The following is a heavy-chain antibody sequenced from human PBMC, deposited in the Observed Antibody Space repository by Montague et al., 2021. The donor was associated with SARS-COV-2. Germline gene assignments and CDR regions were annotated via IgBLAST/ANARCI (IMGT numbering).Heavy chain of an antibody. J-gene: IGHJ6*02. CDR1: GGSVSSGSYH. CDR3: ARDPWHITIFGVVTRYGMDV. Sequence: SETLSLTRTVSGGSVSSGSYHWSWIRQPPGKGLEWIGYIYYSGSTNYXPSLKSRVTISVDTPKNQFSLKLSSVTAADTAVYYCARDPWHITIFGVVTRYGMDVWGQGTTVTVSS. V-gene: IGHV4-61*01. CDR2: IYYSGST. D-gene: IGHD3-3*01.